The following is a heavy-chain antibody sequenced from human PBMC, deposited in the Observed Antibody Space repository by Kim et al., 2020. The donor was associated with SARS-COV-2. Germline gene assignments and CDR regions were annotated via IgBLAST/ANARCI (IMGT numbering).Heavy chain of an antibody. Sequence: GGSLRLSCAASGFTFNSYAMSWVRQAPGKGLEWVSGISGGGDRTSYADSVKGRFTISRDNSKNTLYLQMDSLRAEDTAVYYCAKVTSGSSGWFEYFQHWGQGTLVTVSS. D-gene: IGHD6-19*01. J-gene: IGHJ1*01. CDR3: AKVTSGSSGWFEYFQH. CDR2: ISGGGDRT. CDR1: GFTFNSYA. V-gene: IGHV3-23*01.